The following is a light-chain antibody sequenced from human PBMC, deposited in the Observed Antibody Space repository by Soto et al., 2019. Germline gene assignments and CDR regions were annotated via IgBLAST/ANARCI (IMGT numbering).Light chain of an antibody. V-gene: IGKV3-20*01. CDR2: GAS. CDR1: QSLVTNY. J-gene: IGKJ1*01. CDR3: QQYGGASWT. Sequence: DNGLTQSPGPLSWYPVERSTLSGRCSQSLVTNYLAWYQQKPGQAPRLIIYGASNRATGIPDRFSGRGSGTDCTLTISRLEPEDCAVYYCQQYGGASWTFGQGTKVDIK.